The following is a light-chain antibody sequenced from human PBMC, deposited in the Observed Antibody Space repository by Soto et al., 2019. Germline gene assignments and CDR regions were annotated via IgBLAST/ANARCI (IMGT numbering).Light chain of an antibody. J-gene: IGKJ1*01. CDR3: QQYGSSPT. CDR1: QSVSSSY. Sequence: EIVMTQSPATLSVSPGERAALSCRASQSVSSSYLAWYQQKPGQAPRLLIYDASSRATGIPDRFSGSGSGTDFTLTISRLEPEDFAVYYCQQYGSSPTFGQGTKVEIK. V-gene: IGKV3-20*01. CDR2: DAS.